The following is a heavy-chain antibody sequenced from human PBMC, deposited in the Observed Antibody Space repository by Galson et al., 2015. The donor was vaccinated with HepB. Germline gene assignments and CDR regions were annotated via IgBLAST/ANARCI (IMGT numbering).Heavy chain of an antibody. CDR3: ARGNTHYYYYYMDV. D-gene: IGHD2-2*02. Sequence: SETLSLTCTVSGGSISSSSYYWGWIRQPPGKGLEWIGSIYYSGSTYYNPSLKSRVTISVDTSKNQFSLKLSSVTAADTAVDYCARGNTHYYYYYMDVWGKGTTVTVSS. V-gene: IGHV4-39*07. CDR2: IYYSGST. CDR1: GGSISSSSYY. J-gene: IGHJ6*03.